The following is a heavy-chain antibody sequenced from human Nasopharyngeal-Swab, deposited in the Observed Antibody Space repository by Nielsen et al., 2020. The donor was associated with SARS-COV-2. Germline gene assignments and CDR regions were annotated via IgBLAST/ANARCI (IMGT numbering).Heavy chain of an antibody. D-gene: IGHD2-15*01. Sequence: ASVKVSCKASGYTFTSYYMHWVRQAPGQGLEWMGIINPSGGSTRYAQKFQGRVTMTRDTSTSTVYMELSSLRSEDTAVYYCARMVVLGGDGMDVWGQGTTVTVSS. CDR1: GYTFTSYY. V-gene: IGHV1-46*01. CDR3: ARMVVLGGDGMDV. CDR2: INPSGGST. J-gene: IGHJ6*02.